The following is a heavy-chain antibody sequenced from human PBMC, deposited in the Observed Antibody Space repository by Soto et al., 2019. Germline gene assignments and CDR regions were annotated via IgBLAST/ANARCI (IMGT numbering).Heavy chain of an antibody. CDR3: TSLYYGH. CDR1: EFTFTYAW. Sequence: GWSLRLSCAASEFTFTYAWMSWVRQAPGKGLEWVGRIKSKTDGGTTDYAAPVKGRFTISRDESQNTLYLQMNSLKTEDTAVYYCTSLYYGHWGQGTLVTVSS. V-gene: IGHV3-15*01. D-gene: IGHD3-16*02. J-gene: IGHJ4*02. CDR2: IKSKTDGGTT.